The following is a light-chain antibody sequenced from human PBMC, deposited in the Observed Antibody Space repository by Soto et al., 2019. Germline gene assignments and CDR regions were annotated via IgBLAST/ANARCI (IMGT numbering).Light chain of an antibody. V-gene: IGLV2-11*01. CDR1: SSDVGGYNY. Sequence: QSALTQPRSVSGSPGQSVTISCTGTSSDVGGYNYVSWYQQHPGKAPKVMIYDVSERPSGVTDRFSGSKSGNTASLTISGLQAEDEADYYCCAYAGSPRDVLGTGTKLTVL. CDR3: CAYAGSPRDV. J-gene: IGLJ1*01. CDR2: DVS.